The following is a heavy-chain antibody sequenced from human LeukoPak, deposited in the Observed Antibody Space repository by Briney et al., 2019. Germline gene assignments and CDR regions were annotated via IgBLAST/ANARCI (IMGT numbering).Heavy chain of an antibody. J-gene: IGHJ6*03. CDR3: ARDLVATIVDYYYYMDV. CDR1: GYTFTGYY. V-gene: IGHV1-2*02. Sequence: GASVKVSCKASGYTFTGYYMHWVRQAPGQGLEWMGWINPNSGGTNYAQKFQGRVTMTRDTSISTAYIELSRLRSDDTAVYYCARDLVATIVDYYYYMDVWGKGTTVTVSS. CDR2: INPNSGGT. D-gene: IGHD5-12*01.